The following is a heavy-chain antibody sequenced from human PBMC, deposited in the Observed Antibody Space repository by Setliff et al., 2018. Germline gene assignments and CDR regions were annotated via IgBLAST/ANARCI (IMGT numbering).Heavy chain of an antibody. D-gene: IGHD5-18*01. J-gene: IGHJ5*02. CDR1: GFTFSIYS. Sequence: GGSLRLSCAASGFTFSIYSMNWLRQAPGKGLEWVSYISSGSISTTHYADSVKGRFTISRDNAKNSLHLQMNSLRAEDTAVYYCARGHTSMAPWGQGTLVTVSS. V-gene: IGHV3-48*04. CDR3: ARGHTSMAP. CDR2: ISSGSISTT.